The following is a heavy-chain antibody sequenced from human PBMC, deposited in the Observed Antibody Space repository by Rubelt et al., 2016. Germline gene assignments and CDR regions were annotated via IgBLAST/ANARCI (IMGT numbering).Heavy chain of an antibody. J-gene: IGHJ6*02. D-gene: IGHD4-11*01. CDR1: GGSINSYY. Sequence: QVQLQESGPGLVKPSETLSLTCTVSGGSINSYYWSWIRQPPGKGLEWIGHIYYSGSTNYNPSLKSRVTISVDTSKNQFSLKLSSVTAADTAVYYCARRLGRGYGMDVWGQGTTVTVSS. CDR3: ARRLGRGYGMDV. CDR2: IYYSGST. V-gene: IGHV4-59*01.